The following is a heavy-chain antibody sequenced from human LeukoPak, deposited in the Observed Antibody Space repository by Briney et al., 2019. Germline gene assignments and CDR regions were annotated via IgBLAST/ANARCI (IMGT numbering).Heavy chain of an antibody. CDR1: GFTFSSYS. V-gene: IGHV3-21*01. CDR2: ISSSSSYI. J-gene: IGHJ4*02. CDR3: ARDVRAGDDY. D-gene: IGHD7-27*01. Sequence: GGSLRLSCAASGFTFSSYSMNWVHQAPGKGLEWVSSISSSSSYIYYADSVKGRFTISRDNAKNSLYLQMNSLRAEDTAVYYCARDVRAGDDYWGQGTLVTVSS.